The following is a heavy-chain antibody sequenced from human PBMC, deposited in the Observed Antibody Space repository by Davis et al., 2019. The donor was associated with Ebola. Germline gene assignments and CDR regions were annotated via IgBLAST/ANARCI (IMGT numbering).Heavy chain of an antibody. CDR1: GLTFTGAW. J-gene: IGHJ4*02. CDR2: IKSESAGGTA. Sequence: PGGSLRLSCTVSGLTFTGAWMSWVRQAPGKGLEWVGRIKSESAGGTADYAAPVKGRFTISRDDSKNTLYLQMNSLKTEDTAVYYCRSNFDYWGQGTLVTVSS. CDR3: RSNFDY. V-gene: IGHV3-15*01.